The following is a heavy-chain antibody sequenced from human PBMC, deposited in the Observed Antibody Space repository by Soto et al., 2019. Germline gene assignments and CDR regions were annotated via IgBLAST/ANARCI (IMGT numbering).Heavy chain of an antibody. J-gene: IGHJ4*02. CDR3: AKDGHYGDYPWVY. D-gene: IGHD4-17*01. CDR1: GFAFSSYA. CDR2: ISYDGSNK. Sequence: PGGSLRLSCAASGFAFSSYAMYWVRQAPGKGLEWVAVISYDGSNKYYADSVKGRFTISRDNSKNTLYLQMNSLRAEDTAVYYCAKDGHYGDYPWVYWGQGTLVTVSS. V-gene: IGHV3-30*04.